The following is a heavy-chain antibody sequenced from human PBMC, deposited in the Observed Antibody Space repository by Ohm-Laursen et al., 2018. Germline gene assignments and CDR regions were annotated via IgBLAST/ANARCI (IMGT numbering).Heavy chain of an antibody. D-gene: IGHD2-15*01. CDR3: ARSPHAYCSGGTCYSEDHYYYGMDV. V-gene: IGHV3-53*01. CDR2: IYSGGRA. J-gene: IGHJ6*02. Sequence: SLRLSCAASGLTVSSGFFDWVRQAPGKGLEWVSVIYSGGRANYADSVKGRFTISGDNSKNTLYLQMNSLRAEDMAVYYCARSPHAYCSGGTCYSEDHYYYGMDVWGQGTTVTVSS. CDR1: GLTVSSGF.